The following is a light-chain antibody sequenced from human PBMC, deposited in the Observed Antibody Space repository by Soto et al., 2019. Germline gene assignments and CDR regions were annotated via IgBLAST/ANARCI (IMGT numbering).Light chain of an antibody. J-gene: IGKJ1*01. V-gene: IGKV3-15*01. CDR3: QQYSNWTRT. Sequence: EIVMTQSPATMSVSPGERATLSCRAGQSISNNLAWYQQKPGQAPRLLIYVASTRATGIPARFTGSGSGTEFTLTISSLQSEDFAVYYCQQYSNWTRTFGQGTKVEIK. CDR2: VAS. CDR1: QSISNN.